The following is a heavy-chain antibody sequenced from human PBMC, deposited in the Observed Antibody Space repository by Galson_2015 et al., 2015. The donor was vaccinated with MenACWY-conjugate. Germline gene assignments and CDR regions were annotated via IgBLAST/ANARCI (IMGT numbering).Heavy chain of an antibody. CDR2: ISGSGGST. CDR3: AKSPGPITMVRGVMNWFDP. CDR1: GFTFSSYA. J-gene: IGHJ5*02. V-gene: IGHV3-23*01. Sequence: SLRLSCAASGFTFSSYAMSRVRQAPGKGLEWVSAISGSGGSTYYADSVKGRFTISRDNSKNTLYLQMNSLRAEDTAVYYCAKSPGPITMVRGVMNWFDPWGQGTLVTVSS. D-gene: IGHD3-10*01.